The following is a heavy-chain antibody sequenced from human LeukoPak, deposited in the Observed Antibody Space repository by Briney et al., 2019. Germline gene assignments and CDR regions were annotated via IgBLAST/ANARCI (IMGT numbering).Heavy chain of an antibody. CDR3: AKSPGHSSSWRFDS. CDR2: ISGSGTST. D-gene: IGHD6-13*01. CDR1: GFTFSRYC. Sequence: PGGSLRLSCEASGFTFSRYCVNWVRQAPGKGLEWVSAISGSGTSTYYADSVKGRFTISRDNSKNTLYLQMNSLRAEDTAVYYCAKSPGHSSSWRFDSWGQGTLVTVSS. V-gene: IGHV3-23*01. J-gene: IGHJ4*02.